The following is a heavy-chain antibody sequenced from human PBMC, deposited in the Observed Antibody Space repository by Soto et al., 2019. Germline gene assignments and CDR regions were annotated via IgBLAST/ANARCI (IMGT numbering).Heavy chain of an antibody. CDR1: GFTFSSYA. V-gene: IGHV3-23*01. J-gene: IGHJ5*02. D-gene: IGHD3-16*01. CDR2: ISGSGGST. Sequence: PGGSLRLSCAASGFTFSSYAMSWVRQAPGKGLEWVSAISGSGGSTYYADSVKGRFTISRDNSKNTLYLQMNSLRAEDTAVYYCASSRGTASRFGGGFDPWGQGTLVTV. CDR3: ASSRGTASRFGGGFDP.